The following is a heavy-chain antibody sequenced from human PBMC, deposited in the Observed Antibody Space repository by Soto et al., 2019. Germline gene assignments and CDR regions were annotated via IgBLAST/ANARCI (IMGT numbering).Heavy chain of an antibody. CDR2: ISYDGSNK. Sequence: LGLSCAASGFTFSSYGMHWVRQAPGKGLEWVAVISYDGSNKYYADSVKGRFTISRDNSKNTLYLQMNSLRAEDTAVYYCAKVYFSSTSCYTLADQYYYYGMDVWGQGTTVTVSS. CDR1: GFTFSSYG. J-gene: IGHJ6*02. D-gene: IGHD2-2*02. CDR3: AKVYFSSTSCYTLADQYYYYGMDV. V-gene: IGHV3-30*18.